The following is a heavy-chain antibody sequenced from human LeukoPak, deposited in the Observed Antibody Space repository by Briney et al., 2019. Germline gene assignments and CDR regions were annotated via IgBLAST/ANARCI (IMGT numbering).Heavy chain of an antibody. Sequence: ASVKDSCKASGGTFSSYAISWVRQAPGQGLEWMGGIIPIFGTANYAQKFQGRVTITADESTSTAYMELSSLRSEDTAVYYCARPHCTNGVCYEFDYWGQGTLVTVSS. V-gene: IGHV1-69*01. CDR2: IIPIFGTA. CDR1: GGTFSSYA. CDR3: ARPHCTNGVCYEFDY. D-gene: IGHD2-8*01. J-gene: IGHJ4*02.